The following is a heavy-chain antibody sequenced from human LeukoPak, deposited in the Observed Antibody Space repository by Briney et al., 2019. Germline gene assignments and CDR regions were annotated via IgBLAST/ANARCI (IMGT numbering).Heavy chain of an antibody. CDR3: ARDGEVGDYYDNWFDP. V-gene: IGHV4-39*07. CDR1: GGSISSSSYY. D-gene: IGHD3-10*01. CDR2: IYYSGST. J-gene: IGHJ5*02. Sequence: KPSETLSLTCTVSGGSISSSSYYWGWIRQPPGKGLECIGSIYYSGSTYYNPSLKSRVTISVDTSKNQFSLKLSSVTAADTAVYYCARDGEVGDYYDNWFDPWGQGTLVTVSS.